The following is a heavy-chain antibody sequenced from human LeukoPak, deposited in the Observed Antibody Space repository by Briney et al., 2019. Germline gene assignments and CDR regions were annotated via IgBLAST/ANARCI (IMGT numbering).Heavy chain of an antibody. CDR1: GGSISSYY. Sequence: SETLSLTCTVSGGSISSYYWSWIRQPPGKGLEGIGEINDSGSTNDNPSLKSRVTISVDTSKHQFSLKLSSVTAADTAVYYCARGRLGYYDSSGYYLRFDYWGQGTLVTVSS. J-gene: IGHJ4*02. CDR2: INDSGST. V-gene: IGHV4-34*01. CDR3: ARGRLGYYDSSGYYLRFDY. D-gene: IGHD3-22*01.